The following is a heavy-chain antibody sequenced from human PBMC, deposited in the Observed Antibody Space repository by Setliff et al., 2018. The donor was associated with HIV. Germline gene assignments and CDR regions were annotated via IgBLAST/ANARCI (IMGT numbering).Heavy chain of an antibody. D-gene: IGHD1-26*01. Sequence: PSETLSLTCTVSGGSISSSSYYWGWIRQPPGKGLEWIGSIFNDGRTYYNPSLKSRVTIPMDTSTNQFSLKLSSVAAADTAVYYCARSPEWGAGGIDYWGQGTLVTVSS. CDR1: GGSISSSSYY. V-gene: IGHV4-39*07. CDR3: ARSPEWGAGGIDY. J-gene: IGHJ4*02. CDR2: IFNDGRT.